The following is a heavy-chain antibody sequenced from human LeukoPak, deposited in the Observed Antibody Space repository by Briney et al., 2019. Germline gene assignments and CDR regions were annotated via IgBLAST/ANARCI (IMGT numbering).Heavy chain of an antibody. V-gene: IGHV3-30*18. CDR1: GFTFSSYG. Sequence: TGGSLRLSCAASGFTFSSYGMHWVRQAPGKGLEWVAVISYDGSNKYYADSVKGRFTISRDNSKNTLYLQMNSLRAEDTAVYYCAKTSYSSGPWYFDYWGQGTLVTVSS. CDR2: ISYDGSNK. D-gene: IGHD6-19*01. J-gene: IGHJ4*02. CDR3: AKTSYSSGPWYFDY.